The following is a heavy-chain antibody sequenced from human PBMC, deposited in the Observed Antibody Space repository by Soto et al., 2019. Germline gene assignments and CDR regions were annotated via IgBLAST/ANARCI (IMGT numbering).Heavy chain of an antibody. Sequence: GGSLRLSCAASGFTFSSYGMHWVRQAPGKGLEWVAVISYDGSNKYYADSVKGRFTISRDNSKNTLYLQMNSLRAEDTAVYYCAKDRGHHYYDSSGFALDAFDIWGQGTMVTVSS. D-gene: IGHD3-22*01. J-gene: IGHJ3*02. CDR3: AKDRGHHYYDSSGFALDAFDI. V-gene: IGHV3-30*18. CDR2: ISYDGSNK. CDR1: GFTFSSYG.